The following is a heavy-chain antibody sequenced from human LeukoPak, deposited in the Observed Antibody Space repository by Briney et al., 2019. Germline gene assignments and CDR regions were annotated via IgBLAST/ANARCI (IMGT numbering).Heavy chain of an antibody. V-gene: IGHV4-61*08. Sequence: PSETLSLTCTVSGDSISSGGYYWSWIRQPPGKGLEWIGYIYYSGSTNYNPSLKSRVTISVDTSKNQFSLKLSSVTAADTAVYYCAASSGALDYWGQGTLVTVSS. CDR3: AASSGALDY. J-gene: IGHJ4*02. CDR1: GDSISSGGYY. CDR2: IYYSGST. D-gene: IGHD6-19*01.